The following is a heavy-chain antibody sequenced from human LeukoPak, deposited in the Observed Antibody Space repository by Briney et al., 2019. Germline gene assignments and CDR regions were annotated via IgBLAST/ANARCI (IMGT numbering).Heavy chain of an antibody. V-gene: IGHV3-48*02. CDR1: GFAFSSYS. CDR3: ARGVGSGSYPIFGY. Sequence: GGSLRLSCAASGFAFSSYSMNWVRQAPGKGLEWVSYISSSSSTIYYADSVKGRFTISRDNAKNSLYLQMNSLRDEDTAVYYCARGVGSGSYPIFGYWGQGTLVTVSS. J-gene: IGHJ4*02. D-gene: IGHD3-10*01. CDR2: ISSSSSTI.